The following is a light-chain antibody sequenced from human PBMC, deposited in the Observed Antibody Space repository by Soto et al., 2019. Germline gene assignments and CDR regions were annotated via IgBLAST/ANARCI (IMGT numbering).Light chain of an antibody. Sequence: DIQMTQAPSSLSASVGDRVTITCRASQSIISYLSLYQQKPGKAPKLLIYAATTLQSGVPSRFSGSGSGTDFTLTISSLQPEDSATYYCQQSYDILSFGGGTKVDIK. V-gene: IGKV1-39*01. CDR1: QSIISY. J-gene: IGKJ4*01. CDR3: QQSYDILS. CDR2: AAT.